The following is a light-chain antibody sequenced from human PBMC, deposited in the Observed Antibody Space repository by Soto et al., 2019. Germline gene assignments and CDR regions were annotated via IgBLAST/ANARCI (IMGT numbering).Light chain of an antibody. CDR2: DNN. V-gene: IGLV1-51*01. Sequence: QSVLTQPPSVSAAPGQKVTISCSGSSSNIGNNYVSWYQHLLGTAPKLLIYDNNKRPSGIPDRFSGSKSGTSATLAITGLQTGDEADYYCGTWDSSLSAGWGIFGGGTKLTVL. J-gene: IGLJ2*01. CDR3: GTWDSSLSAGWGI. CDR1: SSNIGNNY.